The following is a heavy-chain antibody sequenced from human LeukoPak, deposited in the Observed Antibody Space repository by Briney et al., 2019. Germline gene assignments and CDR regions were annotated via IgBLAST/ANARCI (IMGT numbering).Heavy chain of an antibody. V-gene: IGHV5-51*01. CDR1: GYSFTTYW. Sequence: GESLKISCKGSGYSFTTYWIGWVRQMPGKGLEWMGMIYPGDSDTRYSPSFQGQVTISADKSISTAYLQWSSLKASDTAMYYCARLYDILTAYQFDYWGQGTLATVSS. J-gene: IGHJ4*02. CDR3: ARLYDILTAYQFDY. D-gene: IGHD3-9*01. CDR2: IYPGDSDT.